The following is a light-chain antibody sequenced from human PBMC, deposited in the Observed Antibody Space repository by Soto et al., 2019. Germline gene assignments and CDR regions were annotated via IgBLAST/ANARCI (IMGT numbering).Light chain of an antibody. CDR1: QSISSY. Sequence: DIQMTQYPSSLSASVGDRVTITVRASQSISSYLNWYQQKPGKAPKLLIYAASSLQSGVPSRFSGSGSGTDFTLTISSLQPEDFATYYCQQSYSTPTFGQGTKVDIK. J-gene: IGKJ1*01. CDR3: QQSYSTPT. V-gene: IGKV1-39*01. CDR2: AAS.